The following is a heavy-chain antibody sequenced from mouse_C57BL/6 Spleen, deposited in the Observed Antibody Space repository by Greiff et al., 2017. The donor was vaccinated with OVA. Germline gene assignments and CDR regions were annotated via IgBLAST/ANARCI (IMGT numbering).Heavy chain of an antibody. J-gene: IGHJ4*01. CDR1: GFTFSSYA. V-gene: IGHV5-4*03. D-gene: IGHD2-3*01. Sequence: EVMLVESGGGLVKPGGSLKLSCAASGFTFSSYAMSWVRQTPEKRLEWVATISDGGSYTYYPDNVKGRFTISRDNAKNNLYLQMSHLKSEDTAMYYCARVYAGYAMDYWGQGTSVTVSS. CDR3: ARVYAGYAMDY. CDR2: ISDGGSYT.